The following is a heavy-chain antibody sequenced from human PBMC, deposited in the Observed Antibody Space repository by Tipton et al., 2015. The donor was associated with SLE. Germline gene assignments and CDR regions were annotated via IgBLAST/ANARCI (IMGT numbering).Heavy chain of an antibody. Sequence: TLSLTCTVSGGSISSSSYYWGWIRQPPGKGLEWIGSIYYSGSTYYNPSLKSRVTISVDTSKNHFSLKLSPGTAADTAVYYCARLRVVADTPDNFDYWGQGTLVPVSS. CDR2: IYYSGST. V-gene: IGHV4-39*01. D-gene: IGHD2-15*01. J-gene: IGHJ4*02. CDR3: ARLRVVADTPDNFDY. CDR1: GGSISSSSYY.